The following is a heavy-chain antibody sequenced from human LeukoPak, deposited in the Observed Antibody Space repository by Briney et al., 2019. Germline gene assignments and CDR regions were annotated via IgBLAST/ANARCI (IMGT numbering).Heavy chain of an antibody. D-gene: IGHD4-17*01. J-gene: IGHJ4*02. CDR3: AKDLDLRGFPTVTTFDY. Sequence: GGSLRLSCAASGFTFSSYAMSWVRQAPGKGLEWVSAISGSGGSTAYADSVKGRFTISRDNSKNTLYLQMNSLRVEDTAVYYCAKDLDLRGFPTVTTFDYWGQGTLVTVSS. CDR1: GFTFSSYA. CDR2: ISGSGGST. V-gene: IGHV3-23*01.